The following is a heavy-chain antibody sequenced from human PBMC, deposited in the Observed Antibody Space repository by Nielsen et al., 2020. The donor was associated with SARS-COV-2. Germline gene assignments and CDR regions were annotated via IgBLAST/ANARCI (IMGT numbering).Heavy chain of an antibody. CDR2: ISSSSSYI. CDR3: ARDYYDTSGYLRNYFDH. D-gene: IGHD3-22*01. J-gene: IGHJ4*02. Sequence: GASLKISCAASGFTFSSYSMNWVRQAPGKGLEWVSSISSSSSYIYYADSVKGRFTISRDNAKNSLYLQMNSLRAEDTAVYYCARDYYDTSGYLRNYFDHWGQGTLVTVSS. CDR1: GFTFSSYS. V-gene: IGHV3-21*04.